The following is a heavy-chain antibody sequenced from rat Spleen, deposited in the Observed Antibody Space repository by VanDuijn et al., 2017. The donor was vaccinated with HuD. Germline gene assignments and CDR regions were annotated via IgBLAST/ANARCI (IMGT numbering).Heavy chain of an antibody. CDR3: ATVGTVADWYFDF. Sequence: EVQLVDSGGGLVQPGRSLKLSCAASGFTFSDYGMAWVRQAPTKGLEWVATISPSGDITYYSDSVKGRFTISRDNGQSTQYLQMDSLRSEDTATYYCATVGTVADWYFDFWGPGTMVTVSS. V-gene: IGHV5-29*01. CDR1: GFTFSDYG. D-gene: IGHD1-8*01. J-gene: IGHJ1*01. CDR2: ISPSGDIT.